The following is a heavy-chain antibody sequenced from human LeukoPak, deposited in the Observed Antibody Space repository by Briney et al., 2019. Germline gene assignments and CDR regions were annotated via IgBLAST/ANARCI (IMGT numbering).Heavy chain of an antibody. V-gene: IGHV1-46*03. CDR2: INPSGGST. D-gene: IGHD4-17*01. CDR1: GYTFTSYY. CDR3: ARDAPDYGDLDY. J-gene: IGHJ4*02. Sequence: ASVKVSCKSSGYTFTSYYMHWVRQAPGQGLEWMGIINPSGGSTSYAQKFQGRVTMTRDTSTSTVYMELSSLRSEDTAVYYCARDAPDYGDLDYWGQGTLVTVSS.